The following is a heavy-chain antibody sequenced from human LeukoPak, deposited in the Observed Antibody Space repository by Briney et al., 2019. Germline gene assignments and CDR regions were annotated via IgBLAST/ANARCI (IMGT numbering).Heavy chain of an antibody. CDR3: ARATTVTTKVCNYFDY. D-gene: IGHD4-17*01. CDR2: IYHSGST. V-gene: IGHV4-39*07. J-gene: IGHJ4*02. CDR1: GGSISSYY. Sequence: SETLSLTCTVSGGSISSYYWGWIRQPPGKGLEWIGSIYHSGSTYYNPSLKSRVTISVDTSKNQFSLKLSSVTAADTAVYYCARATTVTTKVCNYFDYWGQGTLVTVSS.